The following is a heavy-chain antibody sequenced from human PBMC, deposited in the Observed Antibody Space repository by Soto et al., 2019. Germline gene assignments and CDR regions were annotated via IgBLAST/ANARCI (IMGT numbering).Heavy chain of an antibody. CDR1: GYSFTSYW. CDR2: IDPSDSYT. V-gene: IGHV5-10-1*01. D-gene: IGHD3-10*01. Sequence: GESLKISCNGSGYSFTSYWISWVRQMPGKGLEWMGGIDPSDSYTNYSPSFQGHVTISADKSISTAYLQWSSLKASDTAMYYCARHEGNYFPHPFQHWGQGTLVTVSS. CDR3: ARHEGNYFPHPFQH. J-gene: IGHJ1*01.